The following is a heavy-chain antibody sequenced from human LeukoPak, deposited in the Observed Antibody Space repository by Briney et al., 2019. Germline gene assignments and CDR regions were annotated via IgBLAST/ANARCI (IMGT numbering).Heavy chain of an antibody. D-gene: IGHD2-2*01. CDR3: AIYCSSTSCYDAFDI. CDR1: GFTFSSYS. J-gene: IGHJ3*02. CDR2: ISSSSSYI. V-gene: IGHV3-21*01. Sequence: PGGSLRLSCAASGFTFSSYSLNWVRQAPGKGLGWGSSISSSSSYIYYADSVKGRFTISRDNAKNSLYLQMNSLRAEDTAVYYCAIYCSSTSCYDAFDIWGQGTMVTVSS.